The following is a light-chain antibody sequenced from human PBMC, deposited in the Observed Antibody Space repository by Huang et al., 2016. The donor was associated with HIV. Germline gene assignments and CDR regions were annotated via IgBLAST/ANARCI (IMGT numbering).Light chain of an antibody. CDR3: QQFGSSPPYS. CDR2: GAS. V-gene: IGKV3-20*01. CDR1: QTVTNNY. Sequence: IVLTQSLDTLSLSPGERATLSCRASQTVTNNYLAWYQQRPGQAPRLLIYGASTRATGIPDRFSGSGSGTDFTLTISRLEPKDFVVYYCQQFGSSPPYSFGQGTKLEIK. J-gene: IGKJ2*03.